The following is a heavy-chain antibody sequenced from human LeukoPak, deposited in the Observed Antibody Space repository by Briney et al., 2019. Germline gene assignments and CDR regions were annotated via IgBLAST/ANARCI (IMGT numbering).Heavy chain of an antibody. CDR3: ARLFRWATYSGYVAFDI. V-gene: IGHV4-34*01. Sequence: SEPLSLTCAVYGGSFSGYYWSWIRQPPGKGLEWIGEINYSGSTNYNPSLKSRVTISIDTSKNQFSLKLSSVTAADTAVYYCARLFRWATYSGYVAFDIWGQGTMVTVSS. CDR1: GGSFSGYY. CDR2: INYSGST. D-gene: IGHD5-12*01. J-gene: IGHJ3*02.